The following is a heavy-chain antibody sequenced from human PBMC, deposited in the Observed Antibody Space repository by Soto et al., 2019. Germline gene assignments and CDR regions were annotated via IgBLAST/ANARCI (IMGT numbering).Heavy chain of an antibody. CDR1: GYTFASYA. CDR3: ARDPGPQHYFDY. D-gene: IGHD3-10*01. CDR2: INAGNGNT. Sequence: ASVKVSCKASGYTFASYAMHWVRQAPGQRLEWMGWINAGNGNTKYSQKFQGRVTITRDTSASTAYMELSSLRSEDTAVYYCARDPGPQHYFDYWGLGNMVTVSS. V-gene: IGHV1-3*01. J-gene: IGHJ4*02.